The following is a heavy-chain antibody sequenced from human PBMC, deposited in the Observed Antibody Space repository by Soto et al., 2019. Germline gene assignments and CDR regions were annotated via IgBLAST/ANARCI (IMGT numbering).Heavy chain of an antibody. D-gene: IGHD3-10*02. CDR2: ISAYNGNT. CDR1: GYTFTSYG. J-gene: IGHJ4*02. Sequence: GASVKVSCKASGYTFTSYGISWVRQAPGQGLEWMGWISAYNGNTNYGQKLQGRVTMTTDTSTSTAYMELRSLRSDDTAVYYCAFVFGDHIRAPFDYWGQGTLVTVSS. V-gene: IGHV1-18*01. CDR3: AFVFGDHIRAPFDY.